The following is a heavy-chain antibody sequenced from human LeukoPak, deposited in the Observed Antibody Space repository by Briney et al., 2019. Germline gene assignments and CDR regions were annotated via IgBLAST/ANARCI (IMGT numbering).Heavy chain of an antibody. CDR1: GFTFSSYG. CDR2: ISYDGSNK. CDR3: AKGYYADYGDH. Sequence: GRSQRLSCAASGFTFSSYGMHWVRQAPGKGLEWVAVISYDGSNKYYADSVKGRFTISRDNSKNTLYLQMNSLRVEDTAVYYCAKGYYADYGDHWGQGTLVTVSS. J-gene: IGHJ4*02. D-gene: IGHD4-17*01. V-gene: IGHV3-30*18.